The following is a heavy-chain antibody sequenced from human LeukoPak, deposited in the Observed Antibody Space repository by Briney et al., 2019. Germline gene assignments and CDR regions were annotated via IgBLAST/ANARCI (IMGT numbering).Heavy chain of an antibody. J-gene: IGHJ4*02. V-gene: IGHV1-2*02. CDR2: INPSSGGT. CDR1: GYTFTGNN. CDR3: ARDLSGSYDY. D-gene: IGHD1-26*01. Sequence: GASVTVSCKASGYTFTGNNIHWVRQAPGQGLEWMGLINPSSGGTNYAQEFQGRVTMTRDTSISTAYMELSRLRSDDTAVYYCARDLSGSYDYWGQGTLVTVSS.